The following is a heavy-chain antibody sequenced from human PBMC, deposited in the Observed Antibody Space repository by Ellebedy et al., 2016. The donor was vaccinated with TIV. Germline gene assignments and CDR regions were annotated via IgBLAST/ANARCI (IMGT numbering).Heavy chain of an antibody. D-gene: IGHD1-26*01. Sequence: ASVKVSCKASGGTFNWYGISWVRQAPGQGLEWMGRIIPILGITNYAQKFQGRVTMTEDTSTDTAYMELSSLRSEDTAVYYCARDSENGLDVWGQGTQVTVSS. CDR3: ARDSENGLDV. CDR1: GGTFNWYG. J-gene: IGHJ6*02. CDR2: IIPILGIT. V-gene: IGHV1-69*04.